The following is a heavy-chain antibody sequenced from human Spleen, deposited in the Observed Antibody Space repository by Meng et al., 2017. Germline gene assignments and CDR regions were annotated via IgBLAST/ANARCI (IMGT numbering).Heavy chain of an antibody. D-gene: IGHD4-11*01. CDR1: GGSFSDYY. CDR2: INHSGST. J-gene: IGHJ4*02. Sequence: QGQLQEWGAGLLKPSETLSLTCVVSGGSFSDYYWSWIRQPPGKGLEWIGEINHSGSTNYNPSLESRATISVETSQNKLSLKLSSVTAADSAVYYCARGPTTMAHDFDYWGQGTLVTVSS. V-gene: IGHV4-34*01. CDR3: ARGPTTMAHDFDY.